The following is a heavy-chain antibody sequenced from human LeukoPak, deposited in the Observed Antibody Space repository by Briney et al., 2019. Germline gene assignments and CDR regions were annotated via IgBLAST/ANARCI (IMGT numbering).Heavy chain of an antibody. CDR1: GFTFSTFA. V-gene: IGHV3-23*01. J-gene: IGHJ5*02. CDR3: VTYRQVMLPFEA. Sequence: GGSLRLSCAAYGFTFSTFAMLWVRQPRGRGLEWVSSIFPTGGEIHYADSVRGRFTISRDNSKSTLALQMNNLRAEDTAIYYCVTYRQVMLPFEAWGQGTLVTVSS. CDR2: IFPTGGEI. D-gene: IGHD5-18*01.